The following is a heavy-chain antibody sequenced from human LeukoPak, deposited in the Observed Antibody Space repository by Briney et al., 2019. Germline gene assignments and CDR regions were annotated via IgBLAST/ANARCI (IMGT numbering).Heavy chain of an antibody. Sequence: ASVKVSCKASGYTFISYYMHWVRQAPGQGLEYMGIINPSGGSTSNAQKFRGRVTMTRDTSTSTVYMDLSSLRSEDTAVYYCARVRQGSSWKDFDYWGQGTLVTVSS. D-gene: IGHD6-13*01. CDR2: INPSGGST. CDR1: GYTFISYY. J-gene: IGHJ4*02. CDR3: ARVRQGSSWKDFDY. V-gene: IGHV1-46*01.